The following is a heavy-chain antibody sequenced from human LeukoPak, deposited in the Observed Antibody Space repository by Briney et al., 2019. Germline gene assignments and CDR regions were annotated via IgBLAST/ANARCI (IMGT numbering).Heavy chain of an antibody. V-gene: IGHV4-59*01. D-gene: IGHD6-13*01. CDR1: GGSISSYY. Sequence: SETLSLTCTVSGGSISSYYWSWIRQPPGKGLEWIGYIYYTGSTNYNPSLKSRVTISVDTSKNQFSLKLSSVTAADTAVYYCARHFSSSWFQFDNWGQGTLVTVSS. CDR2: IYYTGST. J-gene: IGHJ4*02. CDR3: ARHFSSSWFQFDN.